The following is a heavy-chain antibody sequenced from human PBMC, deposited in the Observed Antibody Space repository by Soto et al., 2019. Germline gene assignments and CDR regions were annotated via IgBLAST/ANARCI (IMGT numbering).Heavy chain of an antibody. CDR1: GFTFSSYA. CDR3: VKGGGVRGVIVGN. D-gene: IGHD3-10*01. CDR2: ISGSGGST. J-gene: IGHJ4*02. Sequence: EVPLLESGGGLVQPGGSLRLSCAASGFTFSSYAMSWVRQAPGKGLEWVSAISGSGGSTYYADSVKGRFTISRDNSKNTLYLQMNSLRAEDTAVYYCVKGGGVRGVIVGNWGQGTLVTVSS. V-gene: IGHV3-23*01.